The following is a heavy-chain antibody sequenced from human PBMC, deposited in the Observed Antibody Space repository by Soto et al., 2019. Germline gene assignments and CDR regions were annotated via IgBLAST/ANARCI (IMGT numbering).Heavy chain of an antibody. D-gene: IGHD6-6*01. CDR3: ARDRRLGGAKQLAPGVSFDP. J-gene: IGHJ5*02. Sequence: SETLSLTCTVSGGSISSYYWSWIRQPPGKGLEWIGYIYYSGSTNYNPSLKSRVTISVDTSKNQFSLKLSSVTAADTAVYYCARDRRLGGAKQLAPGVSFDPWGQGTLVTVSS. CDR2: IYYSGST. CDR1: GGSISSYY. V-gene: IGHV4-59*01.